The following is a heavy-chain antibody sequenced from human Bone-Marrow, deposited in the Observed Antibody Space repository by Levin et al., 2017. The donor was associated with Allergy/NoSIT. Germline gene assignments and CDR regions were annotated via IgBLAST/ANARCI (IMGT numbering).Heavy chain of an antibody. CDR1: GFTFSSYS. CDR2: ISSSSSTI. J-gene: IGHJ3*02. V-gene: IGHV3-48*01. CDR3: ARDRRYYDSSGYLI. D-gene: IGHD3-22*01. Sequence: GGSLRLSCAASGFTFSSYSMNWVRQAPGKGLEWVSYISSSSSTIYYADSVKGRFTISRDNAKNSLYLQMNSLRAEDTAVYYCARDRRYYDSSGYLIWGQGTMVTVSS.